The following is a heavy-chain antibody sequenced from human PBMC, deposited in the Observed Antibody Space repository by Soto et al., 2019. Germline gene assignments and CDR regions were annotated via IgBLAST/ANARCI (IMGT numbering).Heavy chain of an antibody. CDR1: GGSISSSSYY. CDR2: IYYSGST. D-gene: IGHD1-26*01. Sequence: PSETLSLTCTVSGGSISSSSYYWGWIRQPPGKGLEWIGSIYYSGSTYYNPSLKSRVTISVDTSKNQFSLKLSSVTAADTAVYYCARHEGSYYYYYGMDVWGQGTTVTVSS. V-gene: IGHV4-39*01. CDR3: ARHEGSYYYYYGMDV. J-gene: IGHJ6*02.